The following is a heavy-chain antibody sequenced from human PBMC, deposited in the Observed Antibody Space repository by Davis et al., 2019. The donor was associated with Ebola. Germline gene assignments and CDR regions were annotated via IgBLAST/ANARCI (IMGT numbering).Heavy chain of an antibody. CDR2: IYPGDSDA. CDR3: ARRAGTAMFRRGVFDI. D-gene: IGHD3-10*02. J-gene: IGHJ3*02. CDR1: GYTFTSHW. V-gene: IGHV5-51*01. Sequence: GESLKISCKGSGYTFTSHWIGWVRQMPGKGLEWIGIIYPGDSDASYSPSFQGHVTFSAENSISTAYLQWRGLKASDTATYYCARRAGTAMFRRGVFDIWGQGTTVTVSS.